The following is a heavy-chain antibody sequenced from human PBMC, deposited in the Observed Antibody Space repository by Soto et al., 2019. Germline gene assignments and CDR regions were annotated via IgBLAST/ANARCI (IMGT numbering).Heavy chain of an antibody. J-gene: IGHJ4*02. CDR1: GFTFSDHY. D-gene: IGHD4-17*01. V-gene: IGHV3-72*01. CDR2: TRNKANSHTT. CDR3: ARATTVTDY. Sequence: PGRSLRLSCASSGFTFSDHYMDWVRQAPGKGLEWVGRTRNKANSHTTEYAASVKGRFTISRDDSKNSLYLQMNSLKVEDTAVYYCARATTVTDYWGQGALVTVSS.